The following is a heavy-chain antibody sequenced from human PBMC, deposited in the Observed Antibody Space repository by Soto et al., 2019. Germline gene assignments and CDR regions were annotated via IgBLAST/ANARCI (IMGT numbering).Heavy chain of an antibody. CDR2: IWYSGSNK. D-gene: IGHD2-15*01. CDR3: ARGYCSGGSCSYFDY. V-gene: IGHV3-33*08. CDR1: GFTFSSYS. J-gene: IGHJ4*02. Sequence: GGSLRLSCAASGFTFSSYSMNWVRQAPGKGLEWVSVIWYSGSNKYYADSVKGRFTISRDNSKNTLYLQMNSLRAEDTAVYYCARGYCSGGSCSYFDYWGQGTLVTVSS.